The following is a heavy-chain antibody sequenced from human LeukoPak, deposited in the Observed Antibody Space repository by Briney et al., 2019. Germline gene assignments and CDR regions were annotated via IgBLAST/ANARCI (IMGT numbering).Heavy chain of an antibody. D-gene: IGHD5-18*01. CDR3: ARMVNPYYYYGMDV. V-gene: IGHV3-48*03. J-gene: IGHJ6*01. CDR1: GFTFSSYE. Sequence: GGSLRLSCAASGFTFSSYEMNWVRQAPGKGLEWVSYISSSGSTIYYADSVKGRFTISRDNAKNSLYLQMNSLRAEDTAVYYCARMVNPYYYYGMDVWGQGTTVTASS. CDR2: ISSSGSTI.